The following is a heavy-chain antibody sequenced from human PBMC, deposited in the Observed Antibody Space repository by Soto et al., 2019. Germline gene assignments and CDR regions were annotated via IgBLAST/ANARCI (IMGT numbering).Heavy chain of an antibody. Sequence: QVQLVHSGAEVKKPGSSVKVSSKASGGTFSSYTISWVRQAPGQGLEWMGRIIPILGIANYAQKFQGRVTITADKSTSTAYMELSSLRSEDTAVYYCARTVTTNDAFDIWGQGTMVTVSS. D-gene: IGHD4-17*01. CDR3: ARTVTTNDAFDI. CDR2: IIPILGIA. CDR1: GGTFSSYT. J-gene: IGHJ3*02. V-gene: IGHV1-69*02.